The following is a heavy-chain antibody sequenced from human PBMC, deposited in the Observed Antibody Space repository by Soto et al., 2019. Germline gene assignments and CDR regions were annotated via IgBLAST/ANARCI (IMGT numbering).Heavy chain of an antibody. V-gene: IGHV3-21*01. D-gene: IGHD6-6*01. CDR3: ARDRVAARLTPDY. J-gene: IGHJ4*02. CDR2: ISSSSSYI. Sequence: KPGGSLRLSCAASGFTFSSYSMNWVRQAPGKGLEWVSSISSSSSYIYYADSVKGRFTISRDNAKNPLYLQMNSLRAEDTAVYYCARDRVAARLTPDYWGQGTLVTVSS. CDR1: GFTFSSYS.